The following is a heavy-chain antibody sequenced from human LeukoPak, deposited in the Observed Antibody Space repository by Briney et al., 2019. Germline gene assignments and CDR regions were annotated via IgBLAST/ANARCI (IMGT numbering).Heavy chain of an antibody. J-gene: IGHJ4*02. D-gene: IGHD1-26*01. CDR3: ARHVGLPKGAFDY. V-gene: IGHV4-30-2*01. CDR2: IYHSGST. Sequence: SETPSLTCTVSGGSISSGGYYWSWIRQHPGKGLEWIGYIYHSGSTYYNPSLKSRVTISVDRSKNQFSLKLSSVTAADTAVYYCARHVGLPKGAFDYWGQGTLVTVSS. CDR1: GGSISSGGYY.